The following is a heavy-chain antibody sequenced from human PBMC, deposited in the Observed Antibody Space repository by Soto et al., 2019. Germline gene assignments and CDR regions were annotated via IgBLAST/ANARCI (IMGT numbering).Heavy chain of an antibody. CDR3: ARDFPVSEYSFSGSYYYNY. V-gene: IGHV3-53*01. CDR1: GFTVSTNY. CDR2: IYSSGTT. J-gene: IGHJ4*02. D-gene: IGHD1-26*01. Sequence: GGSLRLSCAASGFTVSTNYMSWVRQAPGKGLEWVSTIYSSGTTYYADSVKGRFTISRENFKNTLYLQMNSLRAEDTALYYCARDFPVSEYSFSGSYYYNYWGRGTLVTVSS.